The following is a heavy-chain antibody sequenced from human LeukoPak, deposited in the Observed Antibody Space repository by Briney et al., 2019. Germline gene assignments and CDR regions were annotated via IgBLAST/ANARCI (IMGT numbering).Heavy chain of an antibody. D-gene: IGHD3-10*01. J-gene: IGHJ1*01. Sequence: PGGSLRLSCAASEFTFSSYAMSWVRQAPGKGLEWVSAISGSGGSTYYADSVKGRFTISRDNSKNTLYLQMNSLRAEDTAVYYCAKSSHRDVAEYFQHWGQGTLVTVSS. V-gene: IGHV3-23*01. CDR2: ISGSGGST. CDR1: EFTFSSYA. CDR3: AKSSHRDVAEYFQH.